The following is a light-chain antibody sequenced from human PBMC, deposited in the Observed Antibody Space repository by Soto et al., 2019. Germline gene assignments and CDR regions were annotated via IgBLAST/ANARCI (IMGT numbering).Light chain of an antibody. CDR3: GAWDTSLSAEV. J-gene: IGLJ2*01. CDR2: DNN. V-gene: IGLV1-51*01. CDR1: SSNIGSNY. Sequence: QCVLPQPPSVSAAPGQKVTISCSGRSSNIGSNYVSWYQHLPGTAPKLLIYDNNKRASGIPDRFSGSKSGTSATLGITGLQAGDEADYYCGAWDTSLSAEVFGGGTKVTVL.